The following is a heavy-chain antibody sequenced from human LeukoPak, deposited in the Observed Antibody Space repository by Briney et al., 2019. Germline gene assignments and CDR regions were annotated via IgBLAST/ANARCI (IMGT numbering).Heavy chain of an antibody. D-gene: IGHD6-19*01. CDR2: IRYDGSNK. CDR3: AKSIPAIAVAVSTRQ. V-gene: IGHV3-30*02. Sequence: GGSLRLSCAASGFTFSSHGMHWVRQAPGKGLEWVAFIRYDGSNKNYADSVKGRFTISRDNSKNTLYLQMNSLKPDDTAMYYCAKSIPAIAVAVSTRQWGQGTLVTVSP. CDR1: GFTFSSHG. J-gene: IGHJ4*02.